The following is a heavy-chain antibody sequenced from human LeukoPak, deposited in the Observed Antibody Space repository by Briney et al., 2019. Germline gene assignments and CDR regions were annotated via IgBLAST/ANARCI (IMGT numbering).Heavy chain of an antibody. J-gene: IGHJ5*02. CDR1: GFIFSDTR. V-gene: IGHV3-74*01. Sequence: GGPLTLPGEPSGFIFSDTRMQWVRQAPGKCLVSVSLITTGGSITNYAASVKGRFTVYRDNAKNTLYLQMNSLRADDTALYYCAAYWRGLGFDPCGEAT. CDR3: AAYWRGLGFDP. D-gene: IGHD3/OR15-3a*01. CDR2: ITTGGSIT.